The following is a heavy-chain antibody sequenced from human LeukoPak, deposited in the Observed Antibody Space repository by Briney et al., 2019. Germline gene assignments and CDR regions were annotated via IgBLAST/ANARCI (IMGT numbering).Heavy chain of an antibody. J-gene: IGHJ4*02. CDR2: INSDGSST. D-gene: IGHD3-22*01. V-gene: IGHV3-74*01. Sequence: GGSLRLSCAASGFTFSSYWMSWVRQAPGKGLVWVSRINSDGSSTSYADSVKGRFTISRDNAKNTLYLQMNSLRAEDTAVYYCARPYYDSSYFDYWGQGTLVTVSS. CDR3: ARPYYDSSYFDY. CDR1: GFTFSSYW.